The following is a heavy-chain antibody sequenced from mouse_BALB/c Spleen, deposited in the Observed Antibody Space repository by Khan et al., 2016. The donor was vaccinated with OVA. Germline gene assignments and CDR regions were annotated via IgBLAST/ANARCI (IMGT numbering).Heavy chain of an antibody. CDR3: SRGDYHGRGYFDV. V-gene: IGHV5-6-5*01. CDR1: GLTFSIYA. J-gene: IGHJ1*01. CDR2: ISTGGST. Sequence: EVELVESGGGLVKPGGSLKLSCAASGLTFSIYAMSWVRQTPEKRLEWVASISTGGSTYYPDSVKGRFTISSDNARNILYLQMSSLRYEDTAMYYCSRGDYHGRGYFDVCGAGTTVTVSS. D-gene: IGHD1-2*01.